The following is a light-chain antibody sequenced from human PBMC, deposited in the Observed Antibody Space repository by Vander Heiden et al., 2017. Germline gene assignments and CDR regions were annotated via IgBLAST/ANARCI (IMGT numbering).Light chain of an antibody. Sequence: DIQMTQSPSTLSASVGDRVTITCPATQAIISWFPWYQQKPGKAPKLLIYKASRFSGGGSGTKFTLTISSLQPDDFATSYCQQQNGYSYTFGQGTKLEIK. J-gene: IGKJ2*01. CDR2: KA. CDR3: QQQNGYSYT. CDR1: QAIISW. V-gene: IGKV1-5*03.